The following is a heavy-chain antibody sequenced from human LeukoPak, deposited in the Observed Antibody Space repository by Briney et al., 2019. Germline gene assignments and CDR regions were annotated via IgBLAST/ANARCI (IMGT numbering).Heavy chain of an antibody. CDR3: ARVRVTMVRGGYYFDY. CDR1: GFTFSSYS. V-gene: IGHV3-21*01. Sequence: PGGSLRLSCAASGFTFSSYSMNWVRQAPGKGLEWVSSISSSSSYIYYADSVKGRFTISRDNAKNSLYLQMNSLRAEDTAVYYCARVRVTMVRGGYYFDYWGQGTLVTVSS. D-gene: IGHD3-10*01. CDR2: ISSSSSYI. J-gene: IGHJ4*02.